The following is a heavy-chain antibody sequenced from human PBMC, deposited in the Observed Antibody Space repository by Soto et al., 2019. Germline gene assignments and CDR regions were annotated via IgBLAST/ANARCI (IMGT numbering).Heavy chain of an antibody. Sequence: EVKLVESGGDLVQPGGSLRLSCTASGFDFSGSEMNWFRQTPGKGLEWLAYITGSGGAIFHADSVKGRFSISRDNAKNSLFLEMNTLTVDDAGVYYCAKVAPFILGSPIWGQGTLVPVSS. D-gene: IGHD2-21*01. CDR2: ITGSGGAI. CDR1: GFDFSGSE. CDR3: AKVAPFILGSPI. J-gene: IGHJ4*02. V-gene: IGHV3-48*03.